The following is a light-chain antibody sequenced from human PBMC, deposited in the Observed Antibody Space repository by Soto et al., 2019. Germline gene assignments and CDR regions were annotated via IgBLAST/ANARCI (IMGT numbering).Light chain of an antibody. CDR2: AAS. CDR3: QQYNSYSWT. J-gene: IGKJ1*01. V-gene: IGKV1D-8*02. Sequence: IWLTQSPSLLSSSTGDRGTLSCRMSQGISSYLAWYQQKPGKAPELLIYAASTLQSGVPSRFSGSGSGTDFTLTISSLKPDDFATYYCQQYNSYSWTFGQGTKVDIK. CDR1: QGISSY.